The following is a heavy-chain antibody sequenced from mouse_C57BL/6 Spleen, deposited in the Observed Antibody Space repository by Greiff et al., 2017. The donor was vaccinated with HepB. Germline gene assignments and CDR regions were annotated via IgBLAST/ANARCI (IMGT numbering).Heavy chain of an antibody. CDR1: GFTFSSYT. Sequence: EVMLVESGGGLVKPGGSLKLSCAASGFTFSSYTMSWVRQTPEKRLEWVATISGGGGNTYYPDSVKGRFTISRDNAKNTLYLQMSSLRSEDTALYYCARGASTMVTDWYFDVWGTGTTVTVSS. J-gene: IGHJ1*03. V-gene: IGHV5-9*01. D-gene: IGHD2-2*01. CDR2: ISGGGGNT. CDR3: ARGASTMVTDWYFDV.